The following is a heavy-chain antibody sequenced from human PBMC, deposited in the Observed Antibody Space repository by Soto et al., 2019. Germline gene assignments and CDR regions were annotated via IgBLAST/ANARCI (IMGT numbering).Heavy chain of an antibody. CDR3: ARLRPYYYDSSGPPYYFDY. D-gene: IGHD3-22*01. V-gene: IGHV1-18*04. CDR2: ISAYNGNT. CDR1: GYTFTSYG. J-gene: IGHJ4*02. Sequence: ASVKVSCKASGYTFTSYGISWVRQAPGQGLEWMGFISAYNGNTNYAQKLQGRVTMTTDTSTSTAYMELRSLRSDDTAVYYCARLRPYYYDSSGPPYYFDYWGQGTLVTVSS.